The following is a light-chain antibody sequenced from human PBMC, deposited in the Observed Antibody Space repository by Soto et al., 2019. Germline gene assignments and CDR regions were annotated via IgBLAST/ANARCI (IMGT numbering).Light chain of an antibody. Sequence: QSVLTQPPSASGTPGQRVTISCSGSSSNIGSNTVNWYQQLPGTAPKLLIYSNNQRPSGVPDRFSGSKSGTSASLAISGLQSEDEADYYCAAWADSLNGLYVFGTGTKLTVL. CDR3: AAWADSLNGLYV. CDR1: SSNIGSNT. CDR2: SNN. J-gene: IGLJ1*01. V-gene: IGLV1-44*01.